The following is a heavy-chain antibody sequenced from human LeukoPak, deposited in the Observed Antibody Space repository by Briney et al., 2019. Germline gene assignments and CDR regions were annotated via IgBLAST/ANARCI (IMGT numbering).Heavy chain of an antibody. J-gene: IGHJ5*02. CDR3: AREEAAAGFDP. V-gene: IGHV4-30-4*01. CDR2: IYYSGST. D-gene: IGHD6-13*01. Sequence: SETLSLTCTVSGGSISSGDYYWSWIRQPPGKGLEWIGYIYYSGSTYYNPSLKSRATISVDTSKNQFSLELSSVTAADTAVYYCAREEAAAGFDPWGQGTLVTVSS. CDR1: GGSISSGDYY.